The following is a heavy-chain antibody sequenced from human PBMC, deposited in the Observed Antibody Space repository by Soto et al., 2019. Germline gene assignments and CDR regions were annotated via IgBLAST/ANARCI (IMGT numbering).Heavy chain of an antibody. D-gene: IGHD2-21*01. V-gene: IGHV3-23*01. Sequence: GGSLRLSCAASGFTFSSYSISWVRQAPWKGLEWVAAISGSGGSTYYAASAKGRFTISSDNSKDTLYLQMNSLRAEATAVYSCGKIDRIGVACVVPCYFEYWGRLTLIPVCS. CDR3: GKIDRIGVACVVPCYFEY. CDR2: ISGSGGST. CDR1: GFTFSSYS. J-gene: IGHJ4*02.